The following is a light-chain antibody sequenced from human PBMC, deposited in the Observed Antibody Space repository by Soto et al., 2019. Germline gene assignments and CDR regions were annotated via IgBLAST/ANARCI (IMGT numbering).Light chain of an antibody. CDR3: SSYTSSNTFYV. CDR1: SSDVGSYYY. J-gene: IGLJ1*01. Sequence: QSALTQPASESGSPGQSITISCTGTSSDVGSYYYVSWYQHHPGKAPKLMIYQVSNRPSGVSNRFSGSKSGNTASLTISGLQAEDEADYYCSSYTSSNTFYVFGTGTKLTVL. CDR2: QVS. V-gene: IGLV2-14*01.